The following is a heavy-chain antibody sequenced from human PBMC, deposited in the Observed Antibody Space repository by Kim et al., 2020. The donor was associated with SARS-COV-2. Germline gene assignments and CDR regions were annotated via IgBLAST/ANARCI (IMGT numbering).Heavy chain of an antibody. CDR2: ISGSDFTT. V-gene: IGHV3-23*01. CDR3: AKGYASGIYYFDY. CDR1: GFTFSSYA. Sequence: GGSLRLFCAASGFTFSSYAMTWVRQAPGKGLEWVSAISGSDFTTFYADSVKGRFTISRDNSRNTLYLQMNSLRAEDTAVYHCAKGYASGIYYFDYWGQGTLVTVSS. J-gene: IGHJ4*02. D-gene: IGHD3-10*01.